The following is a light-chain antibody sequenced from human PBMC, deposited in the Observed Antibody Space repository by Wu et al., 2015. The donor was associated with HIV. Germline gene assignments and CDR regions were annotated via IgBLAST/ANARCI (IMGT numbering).Light chain of an antibody. CDR1: QSVSSSS. CDR2: GAS. Sequence: EIVLTQSPGTLSLSPGERATLSCRASQSVSSSSLAWYQQKSGQAPRLLIYGASNRATGIPDRFSGSGSGTDFTLTISRLEPEDFAVYFCQQYDNWPQSFGQGTKLEI. V-gene: IGKV3-20*01. CDR3: QQYDNWPQS. J-gene: IGKJ2*03.